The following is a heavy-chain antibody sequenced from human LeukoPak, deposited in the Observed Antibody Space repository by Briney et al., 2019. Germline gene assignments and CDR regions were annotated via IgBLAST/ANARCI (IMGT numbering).Heavy chain of an antibody. CDR2: IRCDGSNK. CDR1: GFTFSSYG. V-gene: IGHV3-30*02. D-gene: IGHD3-3*01. Sequence: TGGSLRLSCAASGFTFSSYGMHWVRQAPGKGLEWVAFIRCDGSNKYYADSVKGRFTISRDNSKNTLYLQMNSLRAEDTAVYYCARAYYDFWSGYYMDVWGKGTTVTVSS. J-gene: IGHJ6*03. CDR3: ARAYYDFWSGYYMDV.